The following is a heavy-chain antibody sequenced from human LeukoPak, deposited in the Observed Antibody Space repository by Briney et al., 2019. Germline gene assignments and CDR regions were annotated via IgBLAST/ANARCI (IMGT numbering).Heavy chain of an antibody. CDR2: IYYSGST. CDR1: GGSISSSSYY. J-gene: IGHJ1*01. D-gene: IGHD3-22*01. CDR3: ATASYYYDSSGYYYYYFQH. V-gene: IGHV4-39*07. Sequence: PSETLSLTCTVSGGSISSSSYYWGWIRQPPGKGLEWIGSIYYSGSTNYNPSLKSRVTISVDTSKNQFSLKLSSVTAADTAVYYCATASYYYDSSGYYYYYFQHWGQGTLVTVSS.